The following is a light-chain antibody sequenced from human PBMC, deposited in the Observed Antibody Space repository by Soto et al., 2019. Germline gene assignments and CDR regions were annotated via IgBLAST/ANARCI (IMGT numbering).Light chain of an antibody. CDR3: QQFKSYPIT. J-gene: IGKJ5*01. CDR2: DAS. Sequence: AIQLTQSPSSLSASVGDRVTITCRASQGISSALAWYQQKPGKAPKLLIYDASTLESGVPSRFSGSGSGTDFTLTISSLQPEDFATYYCQQFKSYPITFGQGTRLEIK. V-gene: IGKV1-13*02. CDR1: QGISSA.